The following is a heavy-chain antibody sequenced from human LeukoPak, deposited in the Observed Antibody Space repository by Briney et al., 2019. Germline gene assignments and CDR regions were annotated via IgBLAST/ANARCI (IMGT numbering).Heavy chain of an antibody. D-gene: IGHD1-1*01. J-gene: IGHJ4*02. CDR2: INPNSGGT. CDR3: ARNQGVQAPNDY. V-gene: IGHV1-2*02. CDR1: GYTFTGYY. Sequence: ASVKVSCKASGYTFTGYYMHWVRQVPGQGLEWMGWINPNSGGTNYAQKFQGRVTMTRDTSISTAYMELSRLRSDDTAVYYCARNQGVQAPNDYWGQGTLVTVSS.